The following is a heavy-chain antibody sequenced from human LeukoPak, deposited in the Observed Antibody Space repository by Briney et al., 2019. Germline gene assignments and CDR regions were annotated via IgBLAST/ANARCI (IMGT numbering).Heavy chain of an antibody. J-gene: IGHJ4*02. V-gene: IGHV1-2*02. Sequence: RASVKVSCKASGYTFTGYYMHWVRQAPGQGLEWMGWINPNSGGTNYAQKFQGRVTMTRDTSISTAYMELSRLRSDDTAVYYCARGPYSGSYSFYNYWGQGTLVTVSS. CDR2: INPNSGGT. CDR1: GYTFTGYY. CDR3: ARGPYSGSYSFYNY. D-gene: IGHD1-26*01.